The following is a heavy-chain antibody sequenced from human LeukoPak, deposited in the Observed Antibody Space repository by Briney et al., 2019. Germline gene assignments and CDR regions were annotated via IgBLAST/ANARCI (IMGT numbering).Heavy chain of an antibody. V-gene: IGHV3-33*01. CDR3: AREGMATILYFDY. CDR1: GFTFSSYG. D-gene: IGHD5-24*01. CDR2: IWYDGSNK. J-gene: IGHJ4*02. Sequence: GGSLRLSCAASGFTFSSYGMHWVRQAPGKGLEWVAVIWYDGSNKYYADSVKGRFTISRDNSKNTLYLQMNSLRAEDTAVYYCAREGMATILYFDYWGQGTLVTVSS.